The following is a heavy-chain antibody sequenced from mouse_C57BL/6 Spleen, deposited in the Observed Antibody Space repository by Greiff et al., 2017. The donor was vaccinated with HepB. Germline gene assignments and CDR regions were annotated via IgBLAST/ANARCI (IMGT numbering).Heavy chain of an antibody. CDR1: GYTFTSYT. J-gene: IGHJ2*01. D-gene: IGHD3-2*02. Sequence: VQLQQSGAELARPGASVKMSCKASGYTFTSYTMHWVKQRPGQGLEWIGYINPSSGYTKYNQKFKDKATLTADKSSSTAYMQLSSLTSEDSAVYYCARSETAQATFDYWGQGTTLTVSS. CDR3: ARSETAQATFDY. V-gene: IGHV1-4*01. CDR2: INPSSGYT.